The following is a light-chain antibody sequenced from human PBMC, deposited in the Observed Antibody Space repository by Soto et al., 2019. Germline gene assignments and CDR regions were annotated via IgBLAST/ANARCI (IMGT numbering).Light chain of an antibody. V-gene: IGLV2-23*02. CDR1: SSDVGSYNL. J-gene: IGLJ2*01. CDR3: CSYAGSSTVV. CDR2: EVS. Sequence: QSALTQPASVSGSPGQSITLSCTGTSSDVGSYNLVSWYQQHPGKAPKLMIYEVSKRPSGVSNRFSGSKSGNTASLTISGRQAEDEADYYCCSYAGSSTVVFGGGTQLTVL.